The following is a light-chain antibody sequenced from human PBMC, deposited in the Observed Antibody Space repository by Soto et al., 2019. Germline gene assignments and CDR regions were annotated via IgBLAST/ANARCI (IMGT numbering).Light chain of an antibody. Sequence: QSALTQPASVSGSPGQSITISCTGTSSDVGGYNYVSWYQQHPGKAPKLMIYDVSNRPSGVSNRFSGSKAGNTASLTISGLQAEDEAEYYSSSYTSSSTFNWVFGGGTQLTVL. V-gene: IGLV2-14*01. J-gene: IGLJ3*02. CDR1: SSDVGGYNY. CDR3: SSYTSSSTFNWV. CDR2: DVS.